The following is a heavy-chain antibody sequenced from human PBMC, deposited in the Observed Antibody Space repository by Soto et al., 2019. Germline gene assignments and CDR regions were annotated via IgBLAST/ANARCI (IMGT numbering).Heavy chain of an antibody. CDR1: GFTFSSYA. CDR3: ARDRSYSGSYYGLDY. Sequence: GGSLRLSCAASGFTFSSYAMHWVRQAPGKGLEWVAVISYDGSNKYYADSVKGRFTISRDNSKNTLYLQMNSLRAEDTAVYYCARDRSYSGSYYGLDYWGQGTLVTVSS. D-gene: IGHD1-26*01. CDR2: ISYDGSNK. J-gene: IGHJ4*02. V-gene: IGHV3-30-3*01.